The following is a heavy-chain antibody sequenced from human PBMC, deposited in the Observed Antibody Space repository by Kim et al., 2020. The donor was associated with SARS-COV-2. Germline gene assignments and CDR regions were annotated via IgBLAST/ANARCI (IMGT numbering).Heavy chain of an antibody. Sequence: SETLSLTCTVSDGSISRYFWHWIRQSPGRELEWIGYIYYSGSTYYNPSLESRVTMSIDTSKNQFSLSLRSVTAADTAVYYCASGPWDGRNYWGQGTLVSVSS. CDR1: DGSISRYF. CDR2: IYYSGST. CDR3: ASGPWDGRNY. J-gene: IGHJ4*02. V-gene: IGHV4-59*01. D-gene: IGHD1-26*01.